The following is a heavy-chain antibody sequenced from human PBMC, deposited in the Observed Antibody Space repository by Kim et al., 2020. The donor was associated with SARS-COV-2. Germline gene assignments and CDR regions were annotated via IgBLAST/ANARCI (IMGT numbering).Heavy chain of an antibody. CDR3: AKDHRDGYNLHY. D-gene: IGHD5-12*01. CDR2: IWYDGSNK. Sequence: GGSLRLSCAASGFTFSSYGMHWVRQAPGKGLEWVAVIWYDGSNKYYADSVKGRFTISRDNSKNTLYLQMNSLRAEDTAVYYCAKDHRDGYNLHYWGQGTLVSVSS. V-gene: IGHV3-33*06. CDR1: GFTFSSYG. J-gene: IGHJ4*02.